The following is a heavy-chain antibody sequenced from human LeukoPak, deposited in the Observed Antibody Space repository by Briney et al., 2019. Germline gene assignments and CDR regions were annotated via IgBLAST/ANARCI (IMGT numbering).Heavy chain of an antibody. V-gene: IGHV4-34*01. Sequence: PSETLSLTCAAYGGSFSGYYWSWIREPPGQGLEWKGEIKPSGRTNYNPYLKNRVTISVDTSNNHFSQRLSSVTAAGTAVYSCARVKEMAATFYHYYAMDVWGQGTTASVSS. D-gene: IGHD5-24*01. J-gene: IGHJ6*02. CDR1: GGSFSGYY. CDR2: IKPSGRT. CDR3: ARVKEMAATFYHYYAMDV.